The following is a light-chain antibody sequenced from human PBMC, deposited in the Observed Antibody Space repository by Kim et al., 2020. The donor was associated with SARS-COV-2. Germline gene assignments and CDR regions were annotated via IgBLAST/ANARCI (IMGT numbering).Light chain of an antibody. J-gene: IGKJ4*01. CDR3: QQYGRSIT. Sequence: ENVLTQSPGTLSLSPGERATLSCRASQSVSNSYLAWYQHKPGQAPSLVIYGASSRATGIPDRFSGSWSWTDFTLTISRLEPEDSAVYFCQQYGRSITFGGGTKVDIK. CDR1: QSVSNSY. V-gene: IGKV3-20*01. CDR2: GAS.